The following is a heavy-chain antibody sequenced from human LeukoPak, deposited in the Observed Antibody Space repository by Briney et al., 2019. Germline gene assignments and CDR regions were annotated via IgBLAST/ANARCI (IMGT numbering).Heavy chain of an antibody. CDR3: VKPLYPDRGSHSYDC. CDR1: GFTFSSYA. CDR2: FSSNGGST. V-gene: IGHV3-64D*09. D-gene: IGHD1-26*01. Sequence: GGSLRLSCSASGFTFSSYAMHWARQAPGKGLEYVSGFSSNGGSTYYADAVKGRFTISRDNSKNTLYPQMSSLRAEDTAVYYCVKPLYPDRGSHSYDCWGQGTLVTVSS. J-gene: IGHJ4*02.